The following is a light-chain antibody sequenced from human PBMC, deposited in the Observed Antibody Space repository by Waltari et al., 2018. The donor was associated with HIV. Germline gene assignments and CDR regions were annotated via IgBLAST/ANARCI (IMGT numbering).Light chain of an antibody. Sequence: VFTLSPGTLSLSPGVSPTIPCRASQNVGGNYLAWYQQRPGQTPRLLIYDASSRATGIPDRFSGSGSGTDFTLTITRLEPEDFAVYYCQQYGSSPLFTFGPGTKVDI. CDR2: DAS. V-gene: IGKV3-20*01. CDR1: QNVGGNY. J-gene: IGKJ3*01. CDR3: QQYGSSPLFT.